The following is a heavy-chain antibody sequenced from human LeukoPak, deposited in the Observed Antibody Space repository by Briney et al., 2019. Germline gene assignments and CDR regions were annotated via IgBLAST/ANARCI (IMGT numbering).Heavy chain of an antibody. V-gene: IGHV4-34*01. CDR2: INHSGST. CDR3: ARGLHSYGYTRSGPPPSFDY. Sequence: SETLSLTCAVYGGSFSGYYWSWIRQPPGKGLEWIGEINHSGSTNYNPSLKSRVTISVDTSKNQFSLKLSSVTAADTAVYYCARGLHSYGYTRSGPPPSFDYWGQGTLVTVSS. J-gene: IGHJ4*02. CDR1: GGSFSGYY. D-gene: IGHD5-18*01.